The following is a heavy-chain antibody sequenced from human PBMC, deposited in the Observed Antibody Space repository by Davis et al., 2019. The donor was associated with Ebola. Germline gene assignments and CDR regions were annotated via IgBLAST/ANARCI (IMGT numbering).Heavy chain of an antibody. CDR1: GYSFTNYW. J-gene: IGHJ3*02. CDR3: ATAKYSSSWPDAFDI. Sequence: GESLKISCKGSGYSFTNYWIAWVRQMPGKGLEWMGLIYPADSDTRYSPSFQGQVTISADASICTAYLQWSSLKASDTAMYYCATAKYSSSWPDAFDIWGQGTMVTVSS. V-gene: IGHV5-51*01. D-gene: IGHD6-13*01. CDR2: IYPADSDT.